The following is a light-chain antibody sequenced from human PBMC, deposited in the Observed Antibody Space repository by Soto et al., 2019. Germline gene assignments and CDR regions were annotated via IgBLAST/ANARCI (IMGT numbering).Light chain of an antibody. CDR3: QQYYRAPQIT. J-gene: IGKJ4*01. CDR1: QNILNSPDKRNY. Sequence: DIVMTQSPDSLVVSLGERATINCRSSQNILNSPDKRNYLAWYQQKSGQPPKLLIYWASTREAGVPVRFSGSGSGTEFTLTISSLQAEDVAVYDCQQYYRAPQITLGGGTKVEIK. CDR2: WAS. V-gene: IGKV4-1*01.